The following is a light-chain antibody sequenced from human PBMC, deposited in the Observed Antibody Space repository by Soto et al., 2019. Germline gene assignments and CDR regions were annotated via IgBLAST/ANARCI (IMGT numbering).Light chain of an antibody. CDR1: QSISCG. J-gene: IGKJ1*01. CDR3: QQYNSWT. V-gene: IGKV1-5*03. CDR2: KAS. Sequence: DIQMTQSPSTLSASVGDSVTITCRASQSISCGLAWYQQKPGKAPKLLIYKASSLERGVPSRFSGSGSGTEFTLTICSLQPDDFATYYCQQYNSWTFGQGTKVEIK.